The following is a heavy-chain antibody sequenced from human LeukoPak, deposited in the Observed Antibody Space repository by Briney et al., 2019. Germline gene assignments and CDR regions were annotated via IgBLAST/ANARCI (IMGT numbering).Heavy chain of an antibody. CDR3: AKGNERRAFDI. D-gene: IGHD5-24*01. Sequence: GGSLRLSCAASGFTFDDYAIHWVRQAQGRGLDWVSLISGDGDSTYYADSVKGRFTISRDNSKNSLYLQMNSLRTEDTALYYCAKGNERRAFDIWGQGTMVTVSS. V-gene: IGHV3-43*02. J-gene: IGHJ3*02. CDR2: ISGDGDST. CDR1: GFTFDDYA.